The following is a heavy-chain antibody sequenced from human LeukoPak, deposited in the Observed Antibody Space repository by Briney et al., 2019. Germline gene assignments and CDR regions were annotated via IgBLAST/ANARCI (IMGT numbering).Heavy chain of an antibody. CDR1: GYTFTRYG. J-gene: IGHJ4*02. CDR2: MNPDSGGT. V-gene: IGHV1-2*02. D-gene: IGHD3-16*01. Sequence: ASVKVSCKASGYTFTRYGISWVRQAPGQGLEWMGWMNPDSGGTNYAQKFKGRVTMTRDTSINTAYMDLRRLTSDDTAIYYCTTRGGDTLMRTEAFDYWGLGTLVTVSS. CDR3: TTRGGDTLMRTEAFDY.